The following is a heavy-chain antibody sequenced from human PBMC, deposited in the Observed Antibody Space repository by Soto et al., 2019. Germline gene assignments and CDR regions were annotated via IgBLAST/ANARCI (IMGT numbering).Heavy chain of an antibody. D-gene: IGHD2-2*01. CDR2: ISYDGSNK. CDR1: GFTFSSYG. J-gene: IGHJ6*02. Sequence: GGSLRLSCAASGFTFSSYGMHWVRQAPGKGLEWVAVISYDGSNKYYADSVKGRFTISRDNSKNTLYLQMNSLRAEDTAVYYCAKDYIVVVPAAMYSGMDVWGQGTTVTVSS. CDR3: AKDYIVVVPAAMYSGMDV. V-gene: IGHV3-30*18.